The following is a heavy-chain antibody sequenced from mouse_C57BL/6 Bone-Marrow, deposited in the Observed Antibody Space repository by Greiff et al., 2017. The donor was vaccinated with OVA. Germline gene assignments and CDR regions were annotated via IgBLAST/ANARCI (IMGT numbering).Heavy chain of an antibody. Sequence: EVQGVESGEGLVKPGGSLKLSCAASGFTFSSYAMSWVRQTPEKRLEWVAYISSGGDYIYYADTVKGRFTISRDNARNTLYLQMSSLKSEDTAMYYCTRERVTSTYYYAMDYWGQGTSVTVSS. D-gene: IGHD6-1*01. V-gene: IGHV5-9-1*02. CDR3: TRERVTSTYYYAMDY. CDR2: ISSGGDYI. CDR1: GFTFSSYA. J-gene: IGHJ4*01.